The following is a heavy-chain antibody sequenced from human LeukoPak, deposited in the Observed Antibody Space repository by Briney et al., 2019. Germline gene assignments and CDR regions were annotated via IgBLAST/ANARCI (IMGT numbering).Heavy chain of an antibody. D-gene: IGHD3-22*01. CDR3: ATPGFDSSGYYYHEYFQH. CDR2: INPNSGGT. CDR1: GYTFTGYY. V-gene: IGHV1-2*02. Sequence: ASVKVSCKASGYTFTGYYMHWVRQAPGQGLEWMGWINPNSGGTNYAQKSQGRVTMTRDTSISTAYMELSRLRSDDTAVYYCATPGFDSSGYYYHEYFQHWGQGTLVTVSS. J-gene: IGHJ1*01.